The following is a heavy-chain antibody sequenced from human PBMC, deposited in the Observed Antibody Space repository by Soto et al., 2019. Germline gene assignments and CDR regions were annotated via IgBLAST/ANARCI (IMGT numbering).Heavy chain of an antibody. D-gene: IGHD5-18*01. CDR3: ATYTAHYYYYYGMDV. CDR1: GYSFTSYW. V-gene: IGHV5-10-1*01. CDR2: IDPSDSYT. J-gene: IGHJ6*02. Sequence: PGESLKISCKGSGYSFTSYWISWVRQMPGKGLEWMGRIDPSDSYTNYSPSFQGHVTISADKSISTAYLQWSSLKASDTAMYYCATYTAHYYYYYGMDVWGQGTTVTVSS.